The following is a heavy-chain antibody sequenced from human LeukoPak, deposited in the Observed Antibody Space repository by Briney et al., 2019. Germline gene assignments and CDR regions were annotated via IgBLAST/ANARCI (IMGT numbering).Heavy chain of an antibody. D-gene: IGHD6-13*01. CDR3: AKAIIAAGCDY. J-gene: IGHJ4*02. CDR2: ISAGGGST. CDR1: GFTFSSFG. Sequence: QSGGSLRLSCVASGFTFSSFGMNWVRQAPGKGLEWVLGISAGGGSTYYEDSVKGRFTISRDNSKNTLYLQMNSLRAEDTAIYYCAKAIIAAGCDYWGQGTLVTVSS. V-gene: IGHV3-23*01.